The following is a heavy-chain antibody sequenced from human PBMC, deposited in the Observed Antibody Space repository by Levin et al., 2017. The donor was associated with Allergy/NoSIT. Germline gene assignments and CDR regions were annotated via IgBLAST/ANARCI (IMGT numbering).Heavy chain of an antibody. Sequence: SETLSLTCAVYGGSFSGYYWSWIRQPPGKGLEWIGEINHSGSTNYNPSLKSRVTISVDTSKNQFSLKLSSVTAADTAVYYCARGFTMVRGVIRLDAFDIWGQGTMVTVSS. V-gene: IGHV4-34*01. J-gene: IGHJ3*02. CDR2: INHSGST. D-gene: IGHD3-10*01. CDR1: GGSFSGYY. CDR3: ARGFTMVRGVIRLDAFDI.